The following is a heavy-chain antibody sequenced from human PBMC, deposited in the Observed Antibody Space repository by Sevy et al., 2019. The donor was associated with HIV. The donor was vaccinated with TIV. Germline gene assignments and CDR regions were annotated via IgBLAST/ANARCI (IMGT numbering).Heavy chain of an antibody. CDR3: ARLPYYDSSGYFRGYYFDY. CDR1: GGSISSTRYY. V-gene: IGHV4-39*01. CDR2: IYYSGST. Sequence: SETLSLTCTVSGGSISSTRYYWGWIRQPPGKELEWIGNIYYSGSTYYNPSLKSRVTISVDTSKNQFSLKRSSLTAADTAVYYCARLPYYDSSGYFRGYYFDYWGQGTLVTVSS. D-gene: IGHD3-22*01. J-gene: IGHJ4*02.